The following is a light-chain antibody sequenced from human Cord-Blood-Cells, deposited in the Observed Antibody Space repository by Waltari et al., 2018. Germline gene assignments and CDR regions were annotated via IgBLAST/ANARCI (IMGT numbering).Light chain of an antibody. CDR2: WAS. V-gene: IGKV4-1*01. CDR3: QQYYSTPLT. Sequence: VMTESTDSVAVSLREGATINCKSSQSVLYSSNNKNYLAWYQQKPGQPPKLLIYWASTRESGVPDRFSGSGSGTDFTLTISSLQAEDVAVYYCQQYYSTPLTFGGGTKVEIK. CDR1: QSVLYSSNNKNY. J-gene: IGKJ4*01.